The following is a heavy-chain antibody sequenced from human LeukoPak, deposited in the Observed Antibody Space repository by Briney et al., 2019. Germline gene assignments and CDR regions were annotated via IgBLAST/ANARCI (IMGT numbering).Heavy chain of an antibody. CDR2: IYYSGST. V-gene: IGHV4-59*01. D-gene: IGHD2-2*01. J-gene: IGHJ6*03. Sequence: PSETLSLTCTVSGGSISSSYWSWIRQPPGKGLEWIGYIYYSGSTNYNPSLKSRVTISVDTSKNQFSLKLSPVTAADTAVYYCARGTVTYYYMDVWGKGTTVTISS. CDR1: GGSISSSY. CDR3: ARGTVTYYYMDV.